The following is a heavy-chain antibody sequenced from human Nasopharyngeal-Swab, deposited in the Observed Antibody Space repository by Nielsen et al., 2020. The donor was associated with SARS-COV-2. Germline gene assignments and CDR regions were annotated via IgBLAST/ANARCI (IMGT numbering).Heavy chain of an antibody. J-gene: IGHJ6*02. Sequence: SETLSLTCVVSGYSISSSYWWGWIRQPPGKGLEWIGYIHYSGSIFYNPSLQSRVTMPVDTSKNQFSLKLSSVTAADTAVYYCARWRTVTTIFYYGMDVWGQGTTVTVSS. CDR1: GYSISSSYW. CDR3: ARWRTVTTIFYYGMDV. V-gene: IGHV4-28*05. CDR2: IHYSGSI. D-gene: IGHD4-11*01.